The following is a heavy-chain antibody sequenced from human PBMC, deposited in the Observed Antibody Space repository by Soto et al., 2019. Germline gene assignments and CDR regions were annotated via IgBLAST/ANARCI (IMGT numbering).Heavy chain of an antibody. V-gene: IGHV1-3*01. D-gene: IGHD3-16*01. CDR1: GYTFTSYA. CDR2: VNAGNGNT. Sequence: ASVKVSSKASGYTFTSYAMHCVRQAPGQRLEWMGWVNAGNGNTKYSQKFQGRGTITRDTSASTAYMELSSLRSEDTAVYYCARSTILGSWFDTWGQGTLDPVSS. J-gene: IGHJ5*02. CDR3: ARSTILGSWFDT.